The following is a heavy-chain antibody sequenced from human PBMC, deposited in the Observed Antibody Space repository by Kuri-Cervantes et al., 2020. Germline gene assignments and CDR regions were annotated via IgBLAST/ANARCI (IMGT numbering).Heavy chain of an antibody. CDR3: ARDSADLYYFDY. D-gene: IGHD2-21*01. CDR1: GGSFSGYY. J-gene: IGHJ4*02. CDR2: INHSGST. Sequence: GSLRLSCAVYGGSFSGYYWSWIRQPPGKGLEWIGEINHSGSTNYNPSLKGRVTISVDTSKNQFSLKLSSVTAADTAVYYCARDSADLYYFDYWGQGTLVTVSS. V-gene: IGHV4-34*01.